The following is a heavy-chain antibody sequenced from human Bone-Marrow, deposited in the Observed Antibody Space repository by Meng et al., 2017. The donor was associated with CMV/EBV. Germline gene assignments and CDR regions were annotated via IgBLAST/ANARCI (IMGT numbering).Heavy chain of an antibody. CDR2: INQDASEK. D-gene: IGHD2-15*01. Sequence: LSCAASGFTFSTYWMSWVRQAPGKGLEWVANINQDASEKYYVDYVRGRFTISRDNAKNSLYLQMNSLRAEDTAVYYCARRESYSIWDYWGQGTLVTVSS. CDR3: ARRESYSIWDY. CDR1: GFTFSTYW. J-gene: IGHJ4*02. V-gene: IGHV3-7*03.